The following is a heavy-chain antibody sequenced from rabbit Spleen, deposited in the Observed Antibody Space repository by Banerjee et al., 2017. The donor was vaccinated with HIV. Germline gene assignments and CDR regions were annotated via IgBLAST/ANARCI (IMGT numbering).Heavy chain of an antibody. CDR1: GFSFSSGSD. J-gene: IGHJ5*01. D-gene: IGHD4-1*01. Sequence: QSLEESGGDLVKPGASLTLTCKASGFSFSSGSDLCWVRQAPGKGLEWIACIDGGSTGSTYYASWAKGRFTISKTSSTTVTLQMTSLTAADTATYFCARDAGHSRATDCLDVWGQGTLVTVS. CDR2: IDGGSTGST. CDR3: ARDAGHSRATDCLDV. V-gene: IGHV1S40*01.